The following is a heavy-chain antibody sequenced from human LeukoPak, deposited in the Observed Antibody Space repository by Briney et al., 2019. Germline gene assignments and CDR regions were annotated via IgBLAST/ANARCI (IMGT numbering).Heavy chain of an antibody. CDR2: IRSKAYGGTT. CDR3: ARDDGIAVAANRRSFDY. V-gene: IGHV3-49*03. Sequence: GGSLRLSCTASGFTFGDYAMSWFRQAPGKGLEWVGFIRSKAYGGTTEYAASVKGRFTISRDNAKNTLYLQMNSLRAEDTAVYYCARDDGIAVAANRRSFDYWGQGTLVTVSS. CDR1: GFTFGDYA. J-gene: IGHJ4*02. D-gene: IGHD6-19*01.